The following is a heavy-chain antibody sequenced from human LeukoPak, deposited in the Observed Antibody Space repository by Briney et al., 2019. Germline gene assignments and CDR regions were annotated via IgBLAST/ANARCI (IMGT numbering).Heavy chain of an antibody. CDR2: ISYDGSNK. J-gene: IGHJ4*02. D-gene: IGHD3-22*01. Sequence: PGGSLRLSCAASGFTFSSYAMHWVRQAPGKGLEWVAVISYDGSNKCYADSVKGRFTISRDNSKNTLYLQMNSLRAEDTAVYYCAKDSSGYYPVPPDYWGQGTLVTVSS. CDR3: AKDSSGYYPVPPDY. CDR1: GFTFSSYA. V-gene: IGHV3-30*04.